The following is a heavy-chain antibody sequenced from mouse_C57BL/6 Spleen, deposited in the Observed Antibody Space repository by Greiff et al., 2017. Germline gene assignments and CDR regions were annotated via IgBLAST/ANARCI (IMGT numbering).Heavy chain of an antibody. Sequence: EVQRVESGGDLVKPGGSLTLSCAASGFTFSSYGMSWVRQTPDKRLEWVATISSGGSYTYYPDSVKGRFTISRDNAKNTLYLQMSSLKSEETAMYYCARGGDYAMDYWGQGTSVTVSS. V-gene: IGHV5-6*01. CDR2: ISSGGSYT. CDR3: ARGGDYAMDY. CDR1: GFTFSSYG. J-gene: IGHJ4*01.